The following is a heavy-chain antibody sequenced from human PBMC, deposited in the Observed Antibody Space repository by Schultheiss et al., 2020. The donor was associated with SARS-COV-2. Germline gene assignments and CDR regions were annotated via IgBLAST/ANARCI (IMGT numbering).Heavy chain of an antibody. CDR3: AGSAYSYGSFDY. CDR2: IYYSGST. D-gene: IGHD5-18*01. J-gene: IGHJ4*02. CDR1: GGSISSGGYY. Sequence: SETLSLTCTVSGGSISSGGYYWSWIRQHPGKGLEWIGYIYYSGSTYYNPSLKSLVTISVDTSKNQFSLKLSFVTAADTAVYYCAGSAYSYGSFDYWGQGTLVTVSS. V-gene: IGHV4-31*01.